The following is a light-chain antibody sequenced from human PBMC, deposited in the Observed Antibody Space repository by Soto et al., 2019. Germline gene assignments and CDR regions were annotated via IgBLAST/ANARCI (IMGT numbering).Light chain of an antibody. CDR2: AAS. V-gene: IGKV1-12*01. CDR1: QGISSW. Sequence: DIQMTQSPSSVSASVGDRVTITCRASQGISSWLAWYQQKPGKAPKLLIYAASSLQSGVPSRFSGSGCVTDVPLPIRALQSEDVATYYCQQANSFPPTFGQGTKVEIK. J-gene: IGKJ1*01. CDR3: QQANSFPPT.